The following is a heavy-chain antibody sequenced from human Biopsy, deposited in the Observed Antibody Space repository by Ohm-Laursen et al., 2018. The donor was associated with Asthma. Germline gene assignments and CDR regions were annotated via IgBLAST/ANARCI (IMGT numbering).Heavy chain of an antibody. Sequence: SLRLSCSASGFKFDEYTMHWVRQAPGKGLEWVSGISWNSATIGYADSVEGRFTISRYNAKNSVFLHMDSLRPEDTAFYYCAKVRSDWVITESFDYWGQGVLVTVSS. CDR1: GFKFDEYT. CDR2: ISWNSATI. J-gene: IGHJ4*02. V-gene: IGHV3-9*01. D-gene: IGHD3-22*01. CDR3: AKVRSDWVITESFDY.